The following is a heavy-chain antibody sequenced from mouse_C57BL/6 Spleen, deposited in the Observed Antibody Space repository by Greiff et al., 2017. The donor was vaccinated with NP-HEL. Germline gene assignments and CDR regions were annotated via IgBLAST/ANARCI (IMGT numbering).Heavy chain of an antibody. CDR2: IHPNSGST. V-gene: IGHV1-64*01. CDR3: ARALDSSGSYAMDY. CDR1: GYTFTSYW. D-gene: IGHD3-2*02. Sequence: VQLQQSGAELVKPGASVKLSCKASGYTFTSYWMHWVKQRPGQGLEWIGMIHPNSGSTNYNEKFKSKATLTVDKSSSTAYMQLSSLTSEDSAVYYCARALDSSGSYAMDYWGQGTSVTVSS. J-gene: IGHJ4*01.